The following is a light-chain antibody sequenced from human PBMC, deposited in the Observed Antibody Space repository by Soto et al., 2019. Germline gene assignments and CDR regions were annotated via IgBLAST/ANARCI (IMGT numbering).Light chain of an antibody. CDR1: QSISSW. Sequence: DIQMTQSPSTLSASVGDRVTITCRASQSISSWLAWYQQKPGKAPKLLIYKAASLESGVPSRFSGSGFGTEFTLTISSLQPDDFATYYCQQYNSYSTCGQGTKVEIK. J-gene: IGKJ1*01. CDR3: QQYNSYST. CDR2: KAA. V-gene: IGKV1-5*03.